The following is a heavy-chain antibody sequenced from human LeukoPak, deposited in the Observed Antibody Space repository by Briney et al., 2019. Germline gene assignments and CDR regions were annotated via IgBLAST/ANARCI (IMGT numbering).Heavy chain of an antibody. J-gene: IGHJ6*02. D-gene: IGHD5-12*01. CDR2: ISWSSGNI. CDR1: GFTFDDYA. CDR3: ARDAWRRAFNYGMDV. V-gene: IGHV3-9*01. Sequence: GGSLRLSCAASGFTFDDYAMHWVRHAPGKGLEWVAGISWSSGNIGYADSVKGRFTISRDNAENSLHPQMNSLRTEDTALYFCARDAWRRAFNYGMDVWGQGTTVAVSS.